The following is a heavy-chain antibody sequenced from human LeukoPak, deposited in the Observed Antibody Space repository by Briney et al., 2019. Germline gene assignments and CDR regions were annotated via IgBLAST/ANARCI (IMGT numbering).Heavy chain of an antibody. V-gene: IGHV1-8*01. CDR1: GYTFTSYD. CDR2: MNPNSGNT. Sequence: GASVRVSCKASGYTFTSYDINWVRQATGQGLEWMGWMNPNSGNTGYAQKFQGRVTMTRNTSISTAYMELSSLRSEDTAVYYCARGKLGRYFDWLPSNNWFDPWGQGTLVTVSS. J-gene: IGHJ5*02. CDR3: ARGKLGRYFDWLPSNNWFDP. D-gene: IGHD3-9*01.